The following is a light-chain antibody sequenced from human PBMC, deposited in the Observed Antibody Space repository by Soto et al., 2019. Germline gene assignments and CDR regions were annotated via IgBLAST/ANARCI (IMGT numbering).Light chain of an antibody. J-gene: IGLJ2*01. Sequence: QSVLTQPASVSGSPGQSITISCTGTSSDVGGYNYVSWYQQHPGKAPKLMIYDVSNRPSGVSNRFSGSKSGNTASLTISGLQAEDEADYYGSSYTSSSTPLFGGGTQLTVL. V-gene: IGLV2-14*01. CDR1: SSDVGGYNY. CDR2: DVS. CDR3: SSYTSSSTPL.